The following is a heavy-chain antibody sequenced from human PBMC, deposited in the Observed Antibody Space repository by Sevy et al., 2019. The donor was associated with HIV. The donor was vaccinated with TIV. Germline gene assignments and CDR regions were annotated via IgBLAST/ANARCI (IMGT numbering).Heavy chain of an antibody. J-gene: IGHJ4*02. V-gene: IGHV3-23*01. D-gene: IGHD1-26*01. CDR2: IGGSGGST. Sequence: GGSLRLSCAASGFSFNSYAMTWVRQAPGKGLEWVSSIGGSGGSTYYEDSVKGGFTISRDNTKNTLDLQMNSLRAEDAAVYYCSKRVGATGGVFDNWGQGTLVTVSS. CDR1: GFSFNSYA. CDR3: SKRVGATGGVFDN.